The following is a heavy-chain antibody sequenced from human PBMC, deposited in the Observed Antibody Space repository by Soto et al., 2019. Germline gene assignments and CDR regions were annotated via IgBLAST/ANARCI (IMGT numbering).Heavy chain of an antibody. CDR2: IRGSGDST. J-gene: IGHJ4*02. CDR3: AKGGGYCSAGSCYFDY. CDR1: GFTFSSYA. D-gene: IGHD2-15*01. V-gene: IGHV3-23*01. Sequence: EVQLLESGGGLVQPGGSLRLSCAASGFTFSSYAMSWVRQAPGKGLEWFSGIRGSGDSTYYADSVKGRFTISRDNSENTLDLQMNSLRAEDTAVYYCAKGGGYCSAGSCYFDYWGQGTLVTVSS.